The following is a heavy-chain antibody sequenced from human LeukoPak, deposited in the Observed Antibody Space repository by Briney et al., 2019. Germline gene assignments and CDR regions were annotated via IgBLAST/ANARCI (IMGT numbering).Heavy chain of an antibody. CDR2: MNPNSGNT. V-gene: IGHV1-8*01. CDR1: GYTFTSYD. CDR3: ARGDFWSGYCGY. D-gene: IGHD3-3*01. J-gene: IGHJ4*02. Sequence: ASVKVSCKASGYTFTSYDINWVRQATGQGLEWMGWMNPNSGNTGYAQKFQGRVTMTRNTSISTAYMELSSLRSEDTAVYYCARGDFWSGYCGYWGQGTLVTVSS.